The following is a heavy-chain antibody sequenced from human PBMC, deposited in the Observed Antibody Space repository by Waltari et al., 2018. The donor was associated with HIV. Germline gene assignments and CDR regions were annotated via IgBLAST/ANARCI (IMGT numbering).Heavy chain of an antibody. CDR3: ARAPCSGGSCRLFDY. CDR2: SNPSGNST. CDR1: GYTFISYY. J-gene: IGHJ4*02. D-gene: IGHD2-15*01. V-gene: IGHV1-46*01. Sequence: QVQLVQSGAEVKKPGASVKVSCKASGYTFISYYMHWVRQAPGQGLEWMGRSNPSGNSTSYVQKFQGKLTMTRDTSTSTVYTELSSLRSEDTAVYYCARAPCSGGSCRLFDYWGQGTLVTVSS.